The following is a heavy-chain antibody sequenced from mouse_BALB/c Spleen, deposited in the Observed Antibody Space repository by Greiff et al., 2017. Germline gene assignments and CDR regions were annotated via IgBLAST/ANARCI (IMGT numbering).Heavy chain of an antibody. CDR3: ARGITTVVAPYAMDY. D-gene: IGHD1-1*01. V-gene: IGHV5-9-4*01. CDR1: GFTFSSYA. CDR2: ISSGGSYT. J-gene: IGHJ4*01. Sequence: EVKLMESGGGLVKPGGSLKLSCAASGFTFSSYAMSWVRQSPEKRLEWVAEISSGGSYTYYPDTVTGRFTISRDNAKNTLYLEMSSLRSEDTAMYYCARGITTVVAPYAMDYWGQGTSVTVSS.